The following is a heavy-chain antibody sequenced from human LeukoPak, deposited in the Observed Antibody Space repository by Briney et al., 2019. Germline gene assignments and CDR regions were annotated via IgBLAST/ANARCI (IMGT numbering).Heavy chain of an antibody. V-gene: IGHV4-4*07. CDR1: GGSISGFY. CDR3: AREYGDLDY. D-gene: IGHD4-17*01. CDR2: IYPSGGT. J-gene: IGHJ4*02. Sequence: SETLTLTCIASGGSISGFYWSWIRQPAGKGLEWIGRIYPSGGTNYNPSLKSRVTLATDTSKNQFTLRQRSVTAADTAVYYCAREYGDLDYWGQGTLVTVSS.